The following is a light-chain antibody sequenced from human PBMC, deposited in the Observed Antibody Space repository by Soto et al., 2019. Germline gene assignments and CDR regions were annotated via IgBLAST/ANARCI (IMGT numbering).Light chain of an antibody. CDR2: DAS. CDR1: QDISNY. J-gene: IGKJ5*01. V-gene: IGKV1-33*01. CDR3: QQYDNLPIT. Sequence: DIQMTQSPSSLSASVGDRVTITCQASQDISNYLNWYQQNPGKAPKLLIYDASNLETGVPSRFSGSGSGTDFTFTISSLQPEDVATYYCQQYDNLPITFGPGTRLEIK.